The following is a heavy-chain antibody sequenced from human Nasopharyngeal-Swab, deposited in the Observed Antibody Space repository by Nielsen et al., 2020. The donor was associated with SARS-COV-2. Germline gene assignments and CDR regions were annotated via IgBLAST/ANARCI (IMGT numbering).Heavy chain of an antibody. D-gene: IGHD1-1*01. CDR2: ISYDGSNK. V-gene: IGHV3-30-3*01. J-gene: IGHJ5*02. Sequence: GGSLRLSCAASGFTFSSYAMHWVRQAPGKGLEWVAVISYDGSNKYYADSVKGRFTISRDNSKNTLYLQMYSLRAEDTAVYYCAKDWSGTDAGGWFDPWGQGTLVTVSS. CDR1: GFTFSSYA. CDR3: AKDWSGTDAGGWFDP.